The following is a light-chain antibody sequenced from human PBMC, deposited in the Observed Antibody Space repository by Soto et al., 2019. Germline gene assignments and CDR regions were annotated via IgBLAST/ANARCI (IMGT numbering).Light chain of an antibody. CDR3: QQYSSPPRP. V-gene: IGKV3-20*01. Sequence: EIVLTQSPGSLSLSPGERATLSCRASQSVSSYLDWYQQKPGQAPRLLISGESSRATGFPDRFSGSGSGTDFSLTISRLEREDSAVYYCQQYSSPPRPFGQGTKVEIK. CDR2: GES. J-gene: IGKJ1*01. CDR1: QSVSSY.